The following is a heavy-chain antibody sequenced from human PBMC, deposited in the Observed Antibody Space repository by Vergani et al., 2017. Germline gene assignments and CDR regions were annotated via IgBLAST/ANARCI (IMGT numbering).Heavy chain of an antibody. CDR3: ARDMDWNYPPEKYYYYGMDV. J-gene: IGHJ6*02. CDR2: ISSNGGST. V-gene: IGHV3-64*01. Sequence: EVQLVESGGGLVQPGGSLRLSCAASGFTFSSYAMHWVRQAPGKGLEYVSAISSNGGSTYYANSVKGRFTISRDNSKNTLYLQMGSLRAEDMAVYYCARDMDWNYPPEKYYYYGMDVWGQGTTVTVSS. D-gene: IGHD1-7*01. CDR1: GFTFSSYA.